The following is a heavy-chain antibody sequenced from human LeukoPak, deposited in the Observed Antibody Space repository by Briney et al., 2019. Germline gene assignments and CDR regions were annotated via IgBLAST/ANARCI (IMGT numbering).Heavy chain of an antibody. V-gene: IGHV3-21*01. CDR2: ISSSSSSYI. D-gene: IGHD6-19*01. J-gene: IGHJ4*02. CDR1: GFTFMTYS. Sequence: GGSLRLSCAASGFTFMTYSMNWVRQAPGKGLEWVSSISSSSSSYIYYADSVKGRFTISRDNSKNTLYLQMNSLRAEDTAVYYCAKDSSGWYWFPRNTFDYWGQGTLVTVSS. CDR3: AKDSSGWYWFPRNTFDY.